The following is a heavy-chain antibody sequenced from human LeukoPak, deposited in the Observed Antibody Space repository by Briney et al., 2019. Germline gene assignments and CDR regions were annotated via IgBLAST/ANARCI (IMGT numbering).Heavy chain of an antibody. J-gene: IGHJ4*02. CDR3: ARGYRSSWYQVDY. Sequence: SGTLSLTCPVSGGSVSSGSYFWSWIRQPPGKGLEWIGFIYYNGNTNSSPSLKSRVTISVDTSKSQFSLKLTSVTAADTAVYYCARGYRSSWYQVDYWGQGTLVTVSS. CDR1: GGSVSSGSYF. CDR2: IYYNGNT. V-gene: IGHV4-61*01. D-gene: IGHD6-13*01.